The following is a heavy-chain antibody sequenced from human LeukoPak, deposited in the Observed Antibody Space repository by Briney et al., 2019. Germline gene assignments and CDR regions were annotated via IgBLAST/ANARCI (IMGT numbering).Heavy chain of an antibody. Sequence: GGSLRLSCAASGFTFDDYAMHWVRQAPGKGLEWVSGISWNSGSIGYADSVKGRFTISRDNAKNSLYLQMNSLRAEDTALYYCAKVGLRYFDWLSYFDYWGQGTLVTVSS. J-gene: IGHJ4*02. CDR2: ISWNSGSI. V-gene: IGHV3-9*01. CDR3: AKVGLRYFDWLSYFDY. CDR1: GFTFDDYA. D-gene: IGHD3-9*01.